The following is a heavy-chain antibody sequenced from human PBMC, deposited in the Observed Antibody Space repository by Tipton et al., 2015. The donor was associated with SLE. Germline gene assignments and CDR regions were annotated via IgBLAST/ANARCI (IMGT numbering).Heavy chain of an antibody. CDR3: ARSYCSSTRCQPRDY. CDR2: ISSSGSTI. V-gene: IGHV3-48*03. CDR1: GFTFSSYE. J-gene: IGHJ4*02. D-gene: IGHD2-2*01. Sequence: SLRLSCAASGFTFSSYEMNWVRQAPGKGLEWVSYISSSGSTIYYADSVKGRFTISRDNSKNSLYLQMNSLRAEDTAVYYCARSYCSSTRCQPRDYWGQGTLVTVSS.